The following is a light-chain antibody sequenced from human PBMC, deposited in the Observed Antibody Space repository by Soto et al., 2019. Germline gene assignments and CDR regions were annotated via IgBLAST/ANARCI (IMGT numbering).Light chain of an antibody. CDR3: SSYTSSYTVV. J-gene: IGLJ2*01. CDR1: SSNIGAGYD. Sequence: QSVLTQPPSVSGAPGQRVTISCTGSSSNIGAGYDVHWYQQFPGTAPRLLIYANNNRPSGVPDRFSGSKSGNTASLTISGLQAEDEADYYCSSYTSSYTVVFGGGTKLTVL. CDR2: ANN. V-gene: IGLV1-40*01.